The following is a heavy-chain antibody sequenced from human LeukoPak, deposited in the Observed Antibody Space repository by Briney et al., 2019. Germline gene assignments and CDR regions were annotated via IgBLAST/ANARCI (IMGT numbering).Heavy chain of an antibody. CDR3: ARYNRDGYDAMGAHDF. D-gene: IGHD5-24*01. CDR1: GYSFTSYW. J-gene: IGHJ4*02. Sequence: GESLKISCKGSGYSFTSYWIGWVRQLPGKGLEWMGIINPADSDIIYSPSFQGQVTISADRSTSTAYLQWSSLKASDSAMYYCARYNRDGYDAMGAHDFWGQGTLVTASS. CDR2: INPADSDI. V-gene: IGHV5-51*01.